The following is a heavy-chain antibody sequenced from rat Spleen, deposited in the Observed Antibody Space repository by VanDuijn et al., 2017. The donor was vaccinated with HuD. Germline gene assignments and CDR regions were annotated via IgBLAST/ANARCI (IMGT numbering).Heavy chain of an antibody. V-gene: IGHV5-19*01. Sequence: EVQLVESGGGLVQPGRSLELSCAASGFTFSSYGMHWIRQAPTKGLAWVASFSPSGGSTYYRDSVKGRFTISRDNAQSTLYLQMDSLRSEDTATYYCATGGYTTDYYYDWFANWGQGTLVTVSS. CDR1: GFTFSSYG. CDR3: ATGGYTTDYYYDWFAN. D-gene: IGHD1-6*01. J-gene: IGHJ3*01. CDR2: FSPSGGST.